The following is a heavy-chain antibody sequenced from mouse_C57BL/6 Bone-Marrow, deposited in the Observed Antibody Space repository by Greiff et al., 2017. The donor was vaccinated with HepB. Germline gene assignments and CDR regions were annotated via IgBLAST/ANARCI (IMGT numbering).Heavy chain of an antibody. J-gene: IGHJ4*01. CDR1: GFSLTSYG. CDR2: IWGVGST. Sequence: QVTLKVSGPGLVAPSQSLSITCTVSGFSLTSYGVDWVRQSPGKGLEWLGVIWGVGSTNYNSALKSRLSISKDNSKSQVFLKMNSLQTDDTAMYYCARITTGDAMDYWGQGTSVTVSS. D-gene: IGHD1-1*01. CDR3: ARITTGDAMDY. V-gene: IGHV2-6*01.